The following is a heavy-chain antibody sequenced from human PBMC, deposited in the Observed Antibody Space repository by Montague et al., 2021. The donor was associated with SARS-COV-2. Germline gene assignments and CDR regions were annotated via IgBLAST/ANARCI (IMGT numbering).Heavy chain of an antibody. J-gene: IGHJ4*02. D-gene: IGHD3-10*01. V-gene: IGHV3-30-3*01. CDR1: GFTFSSYA. CDR3: ARDERSLVLLWFGELLYTYLDY. CDR2: ISYDGSNK. Sequence: SLRLSCAASGFTFSSYAMHWVRQAPGKGLEWVAVISYDGSNKYYADSVKGRFTIPRDNSKNTLYLQMNSLRAEDTAVYYCARDERSLVLLWFGELLYTYLDYWGQGTLVTVSS.